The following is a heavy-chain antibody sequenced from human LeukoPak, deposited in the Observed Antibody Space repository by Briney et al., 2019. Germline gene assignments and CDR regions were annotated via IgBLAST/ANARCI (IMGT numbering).Heavy chain of an antibody. D-gene: IGHD1-26*01. V-gene: IGHV3-49*04. CDR3: TRGRGSYEWVDC. J-gene: IGHJ4*02. CDR2: IRGKTYGGTT. CDR1: GFTFGDYA. Sequence: GGSLRLSCTASGFTFGDYAMSRVRQTPGKGLEWVGFIRGKTYGGTTEYAASVKGRFAISRDDSKSIAYLQMNSLKTEDTGVYYCTRGRGSYEWVDCWGQGTLVTVSS.